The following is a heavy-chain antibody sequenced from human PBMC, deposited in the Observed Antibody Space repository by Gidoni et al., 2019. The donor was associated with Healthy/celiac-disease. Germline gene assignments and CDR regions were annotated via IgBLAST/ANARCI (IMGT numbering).Heavy chain of an antibody. V-gene: IGHV3-30-3*01. CDR3: ARVPMIQLWSDY. Sequence: QVQLVESGGGVVQPGRSLRLSCAASGFTFSSYAMHWVRQAPGKGLEWVAVISYDGSNKYYADSVKGRFTISRDNSKNMLYLQMNSLRAEDTAVYYCARVPMIQLWSDYWGQGTLVTVSS. J-gene: IGHJ4*02. CDR1: GFTFSSYA. D-gene: IGHD5-18*01. CDR2: ISYDGSNK.